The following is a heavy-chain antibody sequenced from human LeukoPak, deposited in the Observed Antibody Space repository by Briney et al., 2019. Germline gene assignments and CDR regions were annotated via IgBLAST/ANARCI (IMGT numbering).Heavy chain of an antibody. J-gene: IGHJ4*02. CDR2: IYYSGST. CDR3: ARTGYSSSFPDY. CDR1: GGSNSSSSYF. D-gene: IGHD6-6*01. V-gene: IGHV4-39*01. Sequence: SDTVSLTCSVWGGSNSSSSYFCRWIRQPPGKGLEWIGSIYYSGSTYYNQSLKSRVTISVDTSKNQFSLKLSSVTAADTAVYYCARTGYSSSFPDYWGQGTLVTVSS.